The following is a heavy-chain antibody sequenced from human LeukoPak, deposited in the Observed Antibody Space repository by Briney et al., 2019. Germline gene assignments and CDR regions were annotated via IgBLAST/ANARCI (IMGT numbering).Heavy chain of an antibody. V-gene: IGHV1-46*01. Sequence: ASVKVSCKASGYTFTSYDINWVRQAPGQGLEWMGIINPSGGSTSYAQKFQGRVTMTRDMSTSTVYMELSSLRSEDTAVYYCARVDTAMVIDYWGQGTLVTVSS. CDR1: GYTFTSYD. CDR2: INPSGGST. CDR3: ARVDTAMVIDY. J-gene: IGHJ4*02. D-gene: IGHD5-18*01.